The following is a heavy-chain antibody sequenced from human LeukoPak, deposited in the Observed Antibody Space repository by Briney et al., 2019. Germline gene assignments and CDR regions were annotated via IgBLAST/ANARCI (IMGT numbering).Heavy chain of an antibody. Sequence: SETLSPTCTVSGGSISSYYWSWIRQPPGKGLEWIGYIYYSGSTNHNPSLKSRVTISVDTSKNQFSLKLSSVTAADTAVYYCAREGGGQWGQGTLVTVSS. J-gene: IGHJ4*02. CDR3: AREGGGQ. V-gene: IGHV4-59*01. CDR2: IYYSGST. D-gene: IGHD1-26*01. CDR1: GGSISSYY.